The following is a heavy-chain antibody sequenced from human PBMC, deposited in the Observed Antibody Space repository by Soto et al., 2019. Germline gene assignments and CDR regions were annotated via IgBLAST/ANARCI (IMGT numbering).Heavy chain of an antibody. J-gene: IGHJ4*02. D-gene: IGHD3-22*01. CDR3: ARHQYYYDSSGYTLDY. V-gene: IGHV4-39*01. CDR1: GGSISSSTYY. Sequence: SETLSLTFTVTGGSISSSTYYWGWIRQPPGKGLEWIGSVYYSGSTYYNPSLKSRVTIPVDTSNNQFSLKLNSVTAADTAVYYCARHQYYYDSSGYTLDYWGQGTLVTVSS. CDR2: VYYSGST.